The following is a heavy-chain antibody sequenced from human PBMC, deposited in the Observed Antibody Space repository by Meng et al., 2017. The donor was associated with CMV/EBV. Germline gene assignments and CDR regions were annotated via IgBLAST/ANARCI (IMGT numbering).Heavy chain of an antibody. CDR1: GYTFTGYG. V-gene: IGHV1-3*01. CDR2: INAGDGNR. D-gene: IGHD3-3*01. CDR3: ARGNGVAHDY. Sequence: QVQLVQSGAEVKKPGASVKVSCKASGYTFTGYGIHCVRQAPGQRLEWMGWINAGDGNRKYSQKFQDRVTITRDTSASTAYMELSSLRSEDTAVYYCARGNGVAHDYWGQGTLVTVSS. J-gene: IGHJ4*02.